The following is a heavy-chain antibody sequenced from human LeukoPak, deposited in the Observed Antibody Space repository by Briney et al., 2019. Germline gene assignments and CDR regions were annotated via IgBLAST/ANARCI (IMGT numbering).Heavy chain of an antibody. J-gene: IGHJ5*02. Sequence: SETLSLTCTVSGGSISSYYWSWIRQPPGKGLEWIGYIYYSGSTNYNPSLKSRVTISVDTSKNQFSLKLSSVTAADTAVYYCARTRVHWFDPWGQGTLATVSS. CDR3: ARTRVHWFDP. V-gene: IGHV4-59*01. CDR2: IYYSGST. CDR1: GGSISSYY. D-gene: IGHD1-1*01.